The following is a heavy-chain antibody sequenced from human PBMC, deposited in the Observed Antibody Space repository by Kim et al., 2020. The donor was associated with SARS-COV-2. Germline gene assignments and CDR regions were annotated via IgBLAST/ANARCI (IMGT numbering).Heavy chain of an antibody. Sequence: NYNPSLKSRITISMDKSKNQFSLKMTSVTAADTAVYYCAIICGGGCVESDWGQGTLVTVSS. J-gene: IGHJ4*02. D-gene: IGHD2-21*02. CDR3: AIICGGGCVESD. V-gene: IGHV4-4*02.